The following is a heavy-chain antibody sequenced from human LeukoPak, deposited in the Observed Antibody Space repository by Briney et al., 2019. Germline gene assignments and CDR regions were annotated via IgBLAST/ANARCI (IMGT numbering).Heavy chain of an antibody. Sequence: SVKVSCKASGGTFSSYAISWVRQAPGQGLEWMGGIISIFGTANYAQKFQGRVTITTDESTSTAYMERSSLRSEDTAVYYCARSRDPDSGSPDYYWGQGTLVTVSS. CDR3: ARSRDPDSGSPDYY. CDR1: GGTFSSYA. CDR2: IISIFGTA. D-gene: IGHD1-26*01. V-gene: IGHV1-69*05. J-gene: IGHJ4*02.